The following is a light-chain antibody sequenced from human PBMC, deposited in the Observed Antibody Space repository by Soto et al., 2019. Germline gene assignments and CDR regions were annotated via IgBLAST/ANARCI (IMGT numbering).Light chain of an antibody. CDR3: QPYDSSPYT. CDR2: GAS. CDR1: QSVSSSY. V-gene: IGKV3-20*01. J-gene: IGKJ2*01. Sequence: EIVLTQSPGTLSLSPGERVTLSCRASQSVSSSYLAWYQQKPGQAPRLLIYGASSRATGIPDRFSGSGSGTEFTLTISRLEPEDFAVYYCQPYDSSPYTFGQGTKLEIK.